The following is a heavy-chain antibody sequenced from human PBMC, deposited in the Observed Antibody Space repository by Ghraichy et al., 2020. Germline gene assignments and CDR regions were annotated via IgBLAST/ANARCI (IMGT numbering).Heavy chain of an antibody. CDR2: IYHSGST. CDR3: ARKSTLGGSDFDY. CDR1: GGSISSRNW. Sequence: SETLSLTCAVSGGSISSRNWWSWVRQPPGKGLEWIGQIYHSGSTNYNPSLKSRVTISVDKSKNQFSLKLSSVTAADTAVYYCARKSTLGGSDFDYWGQGTLVTVSS. J-gene: IGHJ4*02. V-gene: IGHV4-4*02. D-gene: IGHD5-12*01.